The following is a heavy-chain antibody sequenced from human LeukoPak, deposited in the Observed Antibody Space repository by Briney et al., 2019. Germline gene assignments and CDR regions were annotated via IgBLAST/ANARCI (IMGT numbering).Heavy chain of an antibody. D-gene: IGHD3-9*01. V-gene: IGHV1-8*01. CDR2: MNPNSGNT. CDR3: ARDPLSVYDILTGPLGH. J-gene: IGHJ5*02. Sequence: ASVRVSCKASGYTFTSYDINWVRQATGQGLEWMGWMNPNSGNTGYAQKFQGRVTITADESTSTAYMELSSLRSEDTAVYYCARDPLSVYDILTGPLGHWGRGTLVTVSS. CDR1: GYTFTSYD.